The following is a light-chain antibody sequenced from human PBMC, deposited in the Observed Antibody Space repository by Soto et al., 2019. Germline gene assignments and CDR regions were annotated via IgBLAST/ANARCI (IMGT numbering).Light chain of an antibody. CDR2: SNN. V-gene: IGLV1-44*01. Sequence: QSVLTQPPSASGTPGQRVTISCSGSSSNIGSNTVNWYQQLPGTAPKLLIYSNNQRPSGVPDRCSGSKSGTSASLAISGLQSADEADYYCAAWDDSLNGVVFGGGTKLTVL. J-gene: IGLJ2*01. CDR3: AAWDDSLNGVV. CDR1: SSNIGSNT.